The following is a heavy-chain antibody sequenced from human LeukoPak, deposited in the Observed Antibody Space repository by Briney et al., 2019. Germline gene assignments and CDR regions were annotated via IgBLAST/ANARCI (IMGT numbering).Heavy chain of an antibody. CDR3: AKDTMVRGLVDI. CDR2: ISGSGDAT. J-gene: IGHJ4*02. CDR1: GFTFSTYA. V-gene: IGHV3-23*01. Sequence: GGSLRLSCAASGFTFSTYAMSWVRQAPGEGLEWVSSISGSGDATYYADSVKGRFTISRDNSKNTLYLQMNSLRVEDTAIYYCAKDTMVRGLVDIWGQGTQVTVSS. D-gene: IGHD3-10*01.